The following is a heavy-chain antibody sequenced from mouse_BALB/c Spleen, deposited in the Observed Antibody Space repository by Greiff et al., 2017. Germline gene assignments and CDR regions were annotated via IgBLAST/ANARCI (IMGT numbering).Heavy chain of an antibody. CDR1: GYTFTSYT. J-gene: IGHJ4*01. CDR2: INPSSGYT. CDR3: ARSYYGYDARGYYAMDY. Sequence: QVQLKESAAELARPGASVKMSCKASGYTFTSYTMHWVKQRPGQGLEWIGYINPSSGYTEYNQKFKDKTTFTADKSSSTAYMQLSSLTSEDSAVYYCARSYYGYDARGYYAMDYWGQGTSVTVSS. V-gene: IGHV1-4*02. D-gene: IGHD2-14*01.